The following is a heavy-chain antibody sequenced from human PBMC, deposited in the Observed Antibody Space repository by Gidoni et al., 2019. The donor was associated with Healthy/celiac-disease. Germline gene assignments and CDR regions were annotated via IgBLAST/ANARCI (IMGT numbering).Heavy chain of an antibody. V-gene: IGHV3-23*01. CDR2: ISGSGGST. CDR1: GFTFSSYA. D-gene: IGHD3-16*01. J-gene: IGHJ4*02. Sequence: EVQLLESGGGLGQPGGSVRLSCAASGFTFSSYAMSWVRQAPGKGLGWVSAISGSGGSTSYEDSVKGRFTISRDNSKTTLYLQMNSLSAEDTAVYYCSFGGALFDYWVQGTLVTVSS. CDR3: SFGGALFDY.